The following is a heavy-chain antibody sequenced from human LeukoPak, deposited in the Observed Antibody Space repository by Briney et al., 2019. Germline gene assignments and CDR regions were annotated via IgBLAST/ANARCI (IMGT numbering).Heavy chain of an antibody. CDR3: ARDLVIVVVPAAIETNWFAH. Sequence: SETLSLTCTVSGGSFSSYYRSWVRQPAGKGLEWVGRIYTSGRTKYNPSPTSRVTMSVSTSKSQFSPKLSSVTAADTAVYYWARDLVIVVVPAAIETNWFAHWGQGTLVTVSS. CDR1: GGSFSSYY. D-gene: IGHD2-2*03. CDR2: IYTSGRT. J-gene: IGHJ5*02. V-gene: IGHV4-4*07.